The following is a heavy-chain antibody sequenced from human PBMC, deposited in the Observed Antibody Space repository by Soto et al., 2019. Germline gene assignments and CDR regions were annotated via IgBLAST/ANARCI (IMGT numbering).Heavy chain of an antibody. CDR3: AWPMLSTSWFNEFQH. V-gene: IGHV3-7*01. CDR1: GFTFSTYW. Sequence: GGSLRLSCAASGFTFSTYWMSWVRQAPEKGLEWVASINQVGSQIYYVDSVKGRFTISRDDAKNSLYLQMDSLTAEDTAVYYCAWPMLSTSWFNEFQHWGQGTVVPVSS. D-gene: IGHD6-13*01. J-gene: IGHJ1*01. CDR2: INQVGSQI.